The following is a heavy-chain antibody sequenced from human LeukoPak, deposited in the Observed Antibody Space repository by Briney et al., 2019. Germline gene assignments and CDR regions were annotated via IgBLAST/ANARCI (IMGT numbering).Heavy chain of an antibody. D-gene: IGHD3-3*01. CDR1: GASISSGDYY. CDR3: ARSREINYFLEWYLRDAFDI. V-gene: IGHV4-30-4*08. Sequence: SETLSLTCTVSGASISSGDYYWSWIRQPPGKGLEWIGYIYYSGSTYYNPSLKSRVTISVDTSKNQFSLKLSSVTAADTAVYYCARSREINYFLEWYLRDAFDIWGQGTMVTVSS. J-gene: IGHJ3*02. CDR2: IYYSGST.